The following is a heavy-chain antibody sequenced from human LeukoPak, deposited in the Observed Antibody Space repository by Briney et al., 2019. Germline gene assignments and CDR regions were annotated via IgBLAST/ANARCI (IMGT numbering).Heavy chain of an antibody. CDR3: ARVSVAGVDY. CDR1: GGSFSGYY. V-gene: IGHV4-34*01. CDR2: INHSGST. Sequence: SETLSLTCAVYGGSFSGYYWSWIRQPPGKGLEWIGEINHSGSTNYNPSLKSRVTISVDTSKNQFSLKPSSVTAADTAVYYCARVSVAGVDYWGQGTLVTVSS. J-gene: IGHJ4*02. D-gene: IGHD4-23*01.